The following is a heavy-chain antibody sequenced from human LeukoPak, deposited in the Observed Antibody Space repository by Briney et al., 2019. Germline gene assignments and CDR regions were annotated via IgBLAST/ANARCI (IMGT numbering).Heavy chain of an antibody. D-gene: IGHD2-15*01. V-gene: IGHV3-20*04. CDR1: GFTFDDYG. CDR2: INWNGGST. Sequence: GGSLRLSCAASGFTFDDYGMSWVRQAPGKGLEWVSGINWNGGSTGYADSVKGRFTISRDNAKSSMWLQMNSLRDEDTAVYYCARDQTPFYWGQGSLVTVSS. J-gene: IGHJ4*02. CDR3: ARDQTPFY.